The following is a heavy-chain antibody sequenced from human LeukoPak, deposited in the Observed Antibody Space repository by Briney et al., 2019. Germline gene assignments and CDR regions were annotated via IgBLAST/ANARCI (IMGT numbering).Heavy chain of an antibody. Sequence: SETLSLTCTVSGGSISSYYWSSIRQPPGKGLEWIGEINHSGSTNYNPSLKSRVTISVDTSKNQFSLKLSSVTAADTAVYYCARRGSSWYGTYYYYYMDVWGKGTTVTISS. V-gene: IGHV4-34*01. J-gene: IGHJ6*03. CDR1: GGSISSYY. D-gene: IGHD6-13*01. CDR3: ARRGSSWYGTYYYYYMDV. CDR2: INHSGST.